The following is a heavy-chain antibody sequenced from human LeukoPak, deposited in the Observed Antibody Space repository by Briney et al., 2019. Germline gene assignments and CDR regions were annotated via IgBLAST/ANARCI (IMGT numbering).Heavy chain of an antibody. Sequence: PGRSLRLSCAASGFTFSSYGMHWVRQAPGKGLEWVAVISYDGSNKYYADSVKGRFTISRDNSKNTLYLQMNSLRAEDTAVYYCAISTLAGDFDYWGQGTLVTVSS. CDR3: AISTLAGDFDY. CDR1: GFTFSSYG. J-gene: IGHJ4*02. D-gene: IGHD2-15*01. V-gene: IGHV3-30*03. CDR2: ISYDGSNK.